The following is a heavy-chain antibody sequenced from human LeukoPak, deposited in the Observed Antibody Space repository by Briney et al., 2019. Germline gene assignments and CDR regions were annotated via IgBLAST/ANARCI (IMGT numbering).Heavy chain of an antibody. CDR3: SRARAPVVIDVGY. CDR2: VYSNGRP. J-gene: IGHJ4*02. Sequence: WDTLSLTCTVSGASISGTTYYWGWIRQPPGKGLEWIGTVYSNGRPYYNPSLKSRVAIYVDTSKNQFFLNVTSVTAADTAVYYCSRARAPVVIDVGYWGQGNLVTVAS. CDR1: GASISGTTYY. D-gene: IGHD3-22*01. V-gene: IGHV4-39*01.